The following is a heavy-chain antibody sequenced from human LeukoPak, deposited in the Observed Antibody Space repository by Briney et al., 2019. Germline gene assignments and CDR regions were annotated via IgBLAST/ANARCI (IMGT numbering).Heavy chain of an antibody. CDR2: IYSSGST. D-gene: IGHD2-2*01. J-gene: IGHJ4*02. Sequence: SETLSLTCTVSGGSISSYFWTWIRQPAGQGLEWIGRIYSSGSTNYNPSLKSRVTMSIDTSKNQFSLSLSSVTAADTAVYFCARFSTTSRTLDYWGQGTPVTVSS. CDR1: GGSISSYF. CDR3: ARFSTTSRTLDY. V-gene: IGHV4-4*07.